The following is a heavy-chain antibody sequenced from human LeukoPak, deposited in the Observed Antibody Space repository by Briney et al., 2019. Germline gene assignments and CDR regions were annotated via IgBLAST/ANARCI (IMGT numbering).Heavy chain of an antibody. CDR3: ARGNAHALDI. D-gene: IGHD1-1*01. CDR1: GFTLSNYW. J-gene: IGHJ3*02. V-gene: IGHV3-74*01. Sequence: PGGSLRLSCAASGFTLSNYWMHWVRQAPGKGLVWVSRIHSDGSSTTSADSVKGRFTISRDNAENMLYLQMNSLRAEDTAVYFCARGNAHALDIWGQGTMVTVSS. CDR2: IHSDGSST.